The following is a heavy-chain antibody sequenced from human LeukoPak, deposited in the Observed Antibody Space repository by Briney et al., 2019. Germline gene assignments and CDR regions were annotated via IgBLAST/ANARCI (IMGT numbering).Heavy chain of an antibody. J-gene: IGHJ4*02. V-gene: IGHV3-30-3*01. CDR2: ISYDGSNK. Sequence: GSSLRLSCAASGFTFSSYAMHWVRHAPRKGLEWVAVISYDGSNKCYGDSVKGRFTISRDNSKNTLYLQMNSLRAEDTAVYYCAASLWFGEGYFDYWGQGTLVTVSS. CDR1: GFTFSSYA. D-gene: IGHD3-10*01. CDR3: AASLWFGEGYFDY.